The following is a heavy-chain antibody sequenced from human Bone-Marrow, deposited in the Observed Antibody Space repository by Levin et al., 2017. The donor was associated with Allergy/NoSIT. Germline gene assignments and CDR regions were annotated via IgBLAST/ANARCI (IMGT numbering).Heavy chain of an antibody. CDR1: GFRFSDSY. V-gene: IGHV3-11*01. CDR3: VRERPRDSASDV. J-gene: IGHJ6*02. Sequence: AGGSLRLSCAASGFRFSDSYMNWVRQAPGRGLEWLSFITGGSDTIWYADSVRGRFTISRDNAGNSLHLQMNSLRPEDTAVYYCVRERPRDSASDVWGQGTTVIVSS. D-gene: IGHD2-21*01. CDR2: ITGGSDTI.